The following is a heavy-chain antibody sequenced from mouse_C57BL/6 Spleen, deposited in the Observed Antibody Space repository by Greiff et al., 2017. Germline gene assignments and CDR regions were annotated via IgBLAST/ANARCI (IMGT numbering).Heavy chain of an antibody. Sequence: EVHLVASGGGLVKPGGSLKLSCAASGFTFSSYTMSWVRQTPEKRLEWVATISGGGGNTYYPDSVKGRFTISRDNAKNTLYLQMSSLRSEDTALYYCARGITTAPAWFAYWGQGTLVTVSA. CDR1: GFTFSSYT. CDR2: ISGGGGNT. D-gene: IGHD1-1*01. V-gene: IGHV5-9*01. CDR3: ARGITTAPAWFAY. J-gene: IGHJ3*01.